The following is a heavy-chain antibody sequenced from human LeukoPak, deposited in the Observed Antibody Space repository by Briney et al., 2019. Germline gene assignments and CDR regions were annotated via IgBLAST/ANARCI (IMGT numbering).Heavy chain of an antibody. J-gene: IGHJ4*02. Sequence: SETLSLTCTASGGSISSYYWSWIRQPPGKGLEWIGYIYYSGSTNSNPSLKSRVTISVDTSKNQYPLKLTSVTAADTAVYYCARVWDTAMDLIDYWGQGTLVTVSS. CDR3: ARVWDTAMDLIDY. CDR1: GGSISSYY. V-gene: IGHV4-59*01. CDR2: IYYSGST. D-gene: IGHD5-18*01.